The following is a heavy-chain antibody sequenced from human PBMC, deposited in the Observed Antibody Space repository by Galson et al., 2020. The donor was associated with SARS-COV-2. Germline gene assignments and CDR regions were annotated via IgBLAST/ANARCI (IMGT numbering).Heavy chain of an antibody. J-gene: IGHJ4*02. CDR2: TYYRSKWYN. Sequence: SETLSLTCAISGDSVSSDNGAWNWIRQSPSRGLEWLGRTYYRSKWYNDYALSVRGRITINPDTSKNQFSLQLNSVTPEDMAVYYCARDQAYSIDYWGQDTLVTVSS. V-gene: IGHV6-1*01. CDR3: ARDQAYSIDY. CDR1: GDSVSSDNGA. D-gene: IGHD5-18*01.